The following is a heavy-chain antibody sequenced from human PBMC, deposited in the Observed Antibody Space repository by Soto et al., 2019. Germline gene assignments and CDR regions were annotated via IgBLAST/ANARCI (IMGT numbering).Heavy chain of an antibody. CDR2: ITAGNGDT. V-gene: IGHV3-23*01. CDR3: VKALYIWGVTGDY. D-gene: IGHD3-16*01. Sequence: VHLLESGGGLVQPGGSLRLACAASGFPFSDYGVSWVRQTPGKGLQWVSLITAGNGDTYYADSVKGRFTIPRDNSKNTLYLQMNNLRVDDSAIYYCVKALYIWGVTGDYWGQGALVTVAS. CDR1: GFPFSDYG. J-gene: IGHJ4*02.